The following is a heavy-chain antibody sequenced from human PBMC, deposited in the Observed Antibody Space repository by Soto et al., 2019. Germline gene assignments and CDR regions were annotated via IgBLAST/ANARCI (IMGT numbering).Heavy chain of an antibody. V-gene: IGHV1-3*01. CDR1: GYTFTSYA. Sequence: QVQLVQSGAEVKKPGASVKVSCKASGYTFTSYAMHWVRQAPGQRLAWMGWIHAGNGNTKYSQKFQGRVTITRDTSARTAYMALSRLSSDATAVYYCARDNYYEISGYLNAFDIWGQGTMVTVSS. CDR3: ARDNYYEISGYLNAFDI. J-gene: IGHJ3*02. D-gene: IGHD3-22*01. CDR2: IHAGNGNT.